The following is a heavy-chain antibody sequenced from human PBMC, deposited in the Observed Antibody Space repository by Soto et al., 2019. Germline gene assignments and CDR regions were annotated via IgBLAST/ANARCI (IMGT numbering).Heavy chain of an antibody. Sequence: GGSLRLSCAASGFNFSSYWMSWVRQAPGKGLQWVANIKQDGSEKYYVDSVKGPFTISRDNAKNSLYLQMNSLRAEDTAVYYCARRGYSYDYDAFDIWGQGTMVTVSS. CDR2: IKQDGSEK. V-gene: IGHV3-7*01. CDR1: GFNFSSYW. CDR3: ARRGYSYDYDAFDI. D-gene: IGHD5-18*01. J-gene: IGHJ3*02.